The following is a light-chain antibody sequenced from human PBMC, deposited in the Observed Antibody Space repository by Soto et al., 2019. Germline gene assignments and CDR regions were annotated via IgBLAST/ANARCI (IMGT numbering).Light chain of an antibody. CDR1: SGHSSYA. Sequence: QSVLTQSPSASASLGASVKLTCTLSSGHSSYAIAWHQQQPEKGPRYLMKLNSDGSHSKGDGIPDRFSGSSSGAERYLTISSLQSDDEADYYCQTWGAGIKVFGTGTKLTVL. CDR3: QTWGAGIKV. V-gene: IGLV4-69*01. J-gene: IGLJ1*01. CDR2: LNSDGSH.